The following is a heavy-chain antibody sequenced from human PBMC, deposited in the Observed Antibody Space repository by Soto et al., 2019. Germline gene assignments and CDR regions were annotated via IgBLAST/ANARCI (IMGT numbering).Heavy chain of an antibody. CDR3: AKGVAVGFHVGSSTDRGFDP. J-gene: IGHJ5*02. D-gene: IGHD6-6*01. CDR1: GFTFSNYA. Sequence: EVQLLESGGVLVQPGGSLRLSCAASGFTFSNYAMSWVRQAPGKGLEWVSIISGSGGTTYHADSVKDRFTISRDNSKNTWFLQMNSLRAEDTAVYYCAKGVAVGFHVGSSTDRGFDPWGQGTLVTVSS. V-gene: IGHV3-23*01. CDR2: ISGSGGTT.